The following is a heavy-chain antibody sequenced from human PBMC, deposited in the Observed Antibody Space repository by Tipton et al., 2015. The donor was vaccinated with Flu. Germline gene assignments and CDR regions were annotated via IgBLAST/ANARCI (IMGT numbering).Heavy chain of an antibody. D-gene: IGHD3-10*01. CDR1: GGSISSYY. J-gene: IGHJ6*02. CDR2: IYSSGST. CDR3: ARASFYGSGTLHGMDV. Sequence: TLSLTCTVSGGSISSYYWSWIRQPAGKGLEWIGRIYSSGSTNYNPSLKGRVTMSVDTSKNQFSLKLSSVTAADTAVYYCARASFYGSGTLHGMDVWGQGTTVTVSS. V-gene: IGHV4-4*07.